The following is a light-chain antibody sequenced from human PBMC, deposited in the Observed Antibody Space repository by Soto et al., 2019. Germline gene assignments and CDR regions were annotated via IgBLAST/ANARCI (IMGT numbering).Light chain of an antibody. Sequence: DIQMTQSPSTLSATAEDRVTITCRASQNISSWLAWYPQKPGQAPQLMIYDTSNVESRVPSRFSVSGSGTEFNLTISNLQPDGFATYYFQQYENYWTFGQGTKVDIK. CDR3: QQYENYWT. CDR1: QNISSW. V-gene: IGKV1-5*01. CDR2: DTS. J-gene: IGKJ1*01.